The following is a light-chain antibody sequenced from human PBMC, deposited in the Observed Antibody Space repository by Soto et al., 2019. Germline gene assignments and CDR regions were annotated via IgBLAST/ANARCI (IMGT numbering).Light chain of an antibody. CDR2: DVS. Sequence: QSVLTQPRSVSGSPGQSVTISCTGTSSDVGGYNYVSWYQQHPGKAPKLMIYDVSKRPSGVPDRFSGSKSGNTASLTISGLQAEDEADYDCCSFAGSYTLGVFGGGTKVTVL. J-gene: IGLJ3*02. V-gene: IGLV2-11*01. CDR3: CSFAGSYTLGV. CDR1: SSDVGGYNY.